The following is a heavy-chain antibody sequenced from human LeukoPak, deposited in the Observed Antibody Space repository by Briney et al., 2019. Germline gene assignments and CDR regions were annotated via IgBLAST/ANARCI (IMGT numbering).Heavy chain of an antibody. CDR2: ISGSGGST. D-gene: IGHD6-19*01. CDR3: AKGRYSSGWYFDY. V-gene: IGHV3-23*01. J-gene: IGHJ4*02. Sequence: GGSLRLSCAASGFTFSSYAMSWVRQAPGKGLEWVSAISGSGGSTYYAGSVKGRFTISRDDSKNTLYLQMNSLRAEDTAVYYCAKGRYSSGWYFDYWGQGTLVTVSS. CDR1: GFTFSSYA.